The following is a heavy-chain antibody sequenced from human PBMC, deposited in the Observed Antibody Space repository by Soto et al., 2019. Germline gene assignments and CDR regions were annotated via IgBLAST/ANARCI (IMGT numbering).Heavy chain of an antibody. CDR3: ARGITIFEAPYYYCYYMDV. J-gene: IGHJ6*03. Sequence: SETLSLTCAVYGGSFSGYYWSWIRQPPGKGLEWIGEINHSGSTNYNPSLKSRVTISVDTSKNQFSLKLSSVTAADTAVYYCARGITIFEAPYYYCYYMDVWGKGTTVTVSS. V-gene: IGHV4-34*01. D-gene: IGHD3-3*01. CDR1: GGSFSGYY. CDR2: INHSGST.